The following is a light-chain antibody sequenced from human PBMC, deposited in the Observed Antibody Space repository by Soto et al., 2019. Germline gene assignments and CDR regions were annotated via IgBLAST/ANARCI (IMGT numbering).Light chain of an antibody. Sequence: DVQMTQSPSSLSASVGDSVTITCRASQRVNNYLNWYQQKPGEAPKLLIYAASSLQIGVPSRFGGSGSGTDFTLAISGLQPEDFAIYYCQQSYITPWTFGQGTKVDFK. CDR2: AAS. CDR1: QRVNNY. CDR3: QQSYITPWT. V-gene: IGKV1-39*01. J-gene: IGKJ1*01.